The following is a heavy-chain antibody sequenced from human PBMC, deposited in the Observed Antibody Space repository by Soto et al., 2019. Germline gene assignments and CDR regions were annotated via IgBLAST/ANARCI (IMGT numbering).Heavy chain of an antibody. J-gene: IGHJ6*01. CDR3: TRDRGFGMDV. CDR1: GGSISGGRYY. CDR2: IYDNGIT. V-gene: IGHV4-31*03. Sequence: QVPLQESGPGLVKPSQTLSLTCNVSGGSISGGRYYWSWIRQHPGKGLEWIGNIYDNGITYYNPSLKSRVIISENTSKNQFVLRLSSVTAADTAVYYCTRDRGFGMDVWGQGTTITVSS.